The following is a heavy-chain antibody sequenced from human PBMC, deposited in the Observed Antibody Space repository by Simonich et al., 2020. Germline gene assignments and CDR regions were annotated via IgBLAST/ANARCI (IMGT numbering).Heavy chain of an antibody. Sequence: EVQLVESGGGLVQPGGSLRLSCAASGFTFSSYWMSWVGQAPGKGLEWVANIKKDGSEKYYVDSVKGRFTSSRDNAKNSLYLQMNSLRAEDTAVYYCARDGLGTAYYYYMDVWGKGTTVTVSS. CDR2: IKKDGSEK. CDR1: GFTFSSYW. V-gene: IGHV3-7*01. D-gene: IGHD7-27*01. J-gene: IGHJ6*03. CDR3: ARDGLGTAYYYYMDV.